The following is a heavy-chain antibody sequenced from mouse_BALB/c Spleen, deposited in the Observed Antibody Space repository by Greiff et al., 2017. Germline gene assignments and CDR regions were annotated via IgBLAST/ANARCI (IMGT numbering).Heavy chain of an antibody. Sequence: QLQESGPELVKPGASVKMSCKASGYTFTSYVMHWVKQKPGQGLEWIGYINPYNDGTKYNEKFKGKATLTSDKSSSTAYMELSSLTSEDSAVYYCAPNWDLMDYWGQGTSVTVSS. CDR2: INPYNDGT. V-gene: IGHV1-14*01. D-gene: IGHD4-1*01. CDR3: APNWDLMDY. J-gene: IGHJ4*01. CDR1: GYTFTSYV.